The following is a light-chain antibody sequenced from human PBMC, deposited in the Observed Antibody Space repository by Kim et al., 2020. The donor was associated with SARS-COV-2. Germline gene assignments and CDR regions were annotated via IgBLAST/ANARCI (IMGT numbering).Light chain of an antibody. Sequence: PVGTGTLPCGSSTGAVTRGHYSSWFQQRPGQAPSTLIYDTSKRHSWTPARFSGSFLGGKAALTLSGAQPEDEAEYYCLLSYSDSRVFGGGTQLTVL. V-gene: IGLV7-46*01. CDR1: TGAVTRGHY. J-gene: IGLJ3*02. CDR2: DTS. CDR3: LLSYSDSRV.